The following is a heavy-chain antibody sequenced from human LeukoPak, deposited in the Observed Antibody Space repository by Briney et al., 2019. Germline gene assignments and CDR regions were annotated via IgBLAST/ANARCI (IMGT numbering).Heavy chain of an antibody. Sequence: PGGSLRLSCAASGFTVSSNYMSWVRQAPGKGLEWVSGMSDGAGRTSYADSVTGRFTISRDNARRILYLQMNSLRAEDTAVYYCAKDVCNGAGCHFFDYWGQGTVVTVSS. CDR2: MSDGAGRT. D-gene: IGHD2-15*01. CDR1: GFTVSSNY. CDR3: AKDVCNGAGCHFFDY. V-gene: IGHV3-23*01. J-gene: IGHJ4*02.